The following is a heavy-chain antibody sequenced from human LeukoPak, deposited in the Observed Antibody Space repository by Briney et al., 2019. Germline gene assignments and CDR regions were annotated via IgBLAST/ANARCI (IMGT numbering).Heavy chain of an antibody. CDR1: GSTFSSYA. J-gene: IGHJ4*02. CDR2: ISGSGGST. D-gene: IGHD3-22*01. Sequence: GGSLRLSCAASGSTFSSYAMSWVRQAPGKGLEWVSAISGSGGSTYYADSVKGRFTISRDNSKNALYLQMNSLRAEDTAVYYCAKDPNYYDSSGYYAWGQGTLVTVSS. V-gene: IGHV3-23*01. CDR3: AKDPNYYDSSGYYA.